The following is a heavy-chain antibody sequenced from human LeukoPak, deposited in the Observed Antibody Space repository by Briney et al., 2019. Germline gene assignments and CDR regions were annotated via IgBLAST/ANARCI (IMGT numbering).Heavy chain of an antibody. V-gene: IGHV3-30*02. Sequence: GGSLRLSCAASGFTFSSYGMHWVRQAPGKGLEWVAFIRYDGSNKYYADSVKGRFTISRDNSKNTLYLQMNSLRAEDTAVYYCAKDRTPDYYDSSGFDYWGQGTLVTVSS. D-gene: IGHD3-22*01. CDR2: IRYDGSNK. CDR1: GFTFSSYG. CDR3: AKDRTPDYYDSSGFDY. J-gene: IGHJ4*02.